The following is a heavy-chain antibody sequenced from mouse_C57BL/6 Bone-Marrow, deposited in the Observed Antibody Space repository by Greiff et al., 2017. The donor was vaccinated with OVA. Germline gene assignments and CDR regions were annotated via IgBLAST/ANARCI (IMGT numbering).Heavy chain of an antibody. J-gene: IGHJ2*01. D-gene: IGHD1-1*01. Sequence: EVQLQQSGPELVKPGASVKISCTASGYSFNDYNMNWVKQSNGKSLEWIGVINPNYGTTSYNQKFKGKATLTVDTSSSTAYMQLNSLTSEDSAVYYCAREDGSRTLYFGYWGQGTTLTVS. CDR1: GYSFNDYN. CDR2: INPNYGTT. CDR3: AREDGSRTLYFGY. V-gene: IGHV1-39*01.